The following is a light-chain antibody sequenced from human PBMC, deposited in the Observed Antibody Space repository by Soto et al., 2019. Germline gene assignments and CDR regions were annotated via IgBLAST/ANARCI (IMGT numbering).Light chain of an antibody. V-gene: IGLV8-61*01. CDR3: ALYMGSGIWV. Sequence: QTVVTQEPSFSVSPGRTVTLTCGLSSGSVSTSYYPSWYQQTPGQAPRTLIYSTNTRSSGVPDRFSGSFLGNKAALTITGAQADDEADYYCALYMGSGIWVFGGGTKLTVL. CDR1: SGSVSTSYY. CDR2: STN. J-gene: IGLJ3*02.